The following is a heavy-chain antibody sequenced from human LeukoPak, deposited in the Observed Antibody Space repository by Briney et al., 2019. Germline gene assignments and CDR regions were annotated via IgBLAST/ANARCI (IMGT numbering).Heavy chain of an antibody. Sequence: ASVKVSCKASGYTFTDHYIHWVRQAPGQGLEWMGWMNPNSGGTKYAQKFQGRVTMTRDTSISTAYTELSSLRSDDTAVYYCARWTADYNMDVWGKGTTVTVSS. CDR1: GYTFTDHY. D-gene: IGHD3/OR15-3a*01. V-gene: IGHV1-2*02. J-gene: IGHJ6*03. CDR2: MNPNSGGT. CDR3: ARWTADYNMDV.